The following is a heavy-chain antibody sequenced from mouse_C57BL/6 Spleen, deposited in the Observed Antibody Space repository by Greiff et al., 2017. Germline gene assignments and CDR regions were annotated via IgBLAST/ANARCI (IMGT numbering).Heavy chain of an antibody. CDR3: ARRITTVVATPDWYFDG. CDR1: GYTFTDYY. J-gene: IGHJ1*03. D-gene: IGHD1-1*01. Sequence: VQLQQSGPVLVKPGASVKMSCKASGYTFTDYYMNWVKQSHGKSLEWIGVINPYNGGTSYNQKFKGKATLTVDKSSSTAYLELNSLTSEDSAVYSCARRITTVVATPDWYFDGWGTATTVTSAS. V-gene: IGHV1-19*01. CDR2: INPYNGGT.